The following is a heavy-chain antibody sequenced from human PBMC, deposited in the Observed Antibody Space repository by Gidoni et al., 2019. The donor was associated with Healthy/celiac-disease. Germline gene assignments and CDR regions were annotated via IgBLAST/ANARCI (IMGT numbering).Heavy chain of an antibody. Sequence: QVQLQESGPGLVKPSQTLYLTCTVSGGSISSGSYYWSWIRQPAGKGLEWIGRIYTSGSTNYNPSLKSRVTISVDTSKKQFSLKLSSVTAADTAVYYCARDGQQLTYWYFDLWGRGTLVTVSS. CDR1: GGSISSGSYY. J-gene: IGHJ2*01. V-gene: IGHV4-61*02. D-gene: IGHD6-13*01. CDR2: IYTSGST. CDR3: ARDGQQLTYWYFDL.